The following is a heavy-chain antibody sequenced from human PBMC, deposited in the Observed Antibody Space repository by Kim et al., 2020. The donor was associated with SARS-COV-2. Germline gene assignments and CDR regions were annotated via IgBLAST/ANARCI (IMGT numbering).Heavy chain of an antibody. CDR1: GFTFSSYG. CDR2: ISYDGSNK. D-gene: IGHD3-10*01. J-gene: IGHJ4*02. Sequence: GGSLRLSCAASGFTFSSYGMHWVRQAPGKGLEWVGVISYDGSNKYSADSVKGQFTISRDNSKNTLYLQMNSLRAEDTAVYYCAKDLPGGFDYWGQGTLVTVSS. CDR3: AKDLPGGFDY. V-gene: IGHV3-30*18.